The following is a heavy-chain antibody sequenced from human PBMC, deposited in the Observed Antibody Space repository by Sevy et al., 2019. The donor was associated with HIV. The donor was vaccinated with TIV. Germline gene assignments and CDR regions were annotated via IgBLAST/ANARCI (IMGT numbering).Heavy chain of an antibody. CDR2: ISYDGRHK. Sequence: GGSLRLSCAASGFTFSTYGMHWVCQAPGKGLESVAVISYDGRHKYYADSVKGRFTISRDNSKNTLDLQMNSLRAEDTAVYYCAKDRDIVIVLGATALRQWGQGTLVTVSS. D-gene: IGHD2-15*01. V-gene: IGHV3-30*18. CDR3: AKDRDIVIVLGATALRQ. CDR1: GFTFSTYG. J-gene: IGHJ1*01.